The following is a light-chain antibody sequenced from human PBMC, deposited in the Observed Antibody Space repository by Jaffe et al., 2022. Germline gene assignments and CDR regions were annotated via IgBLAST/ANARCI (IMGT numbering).Light chain of an antibody. CDR3: QRSYTNPPFV. CDR2: SAS. V-gene: IGKV1-39*01. J-gene: IGKJ4*01. CDR1: RSIGNY. Sequence: DIQMTQSPSSLSAAVGDRVTITCRASRSIGNYLNWYQQKPGKAPNLLIYSASKLQSGVPSRFTGSGSGTEFTLTIGSLQPEDFATYYCQRSYTNPPFVFGGGTKVEVK.